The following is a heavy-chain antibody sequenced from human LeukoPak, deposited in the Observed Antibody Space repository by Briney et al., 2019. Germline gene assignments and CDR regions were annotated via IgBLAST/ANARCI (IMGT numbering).Heavy chain of an antibody. Sequence: PSETLSLTCTVSGGSISSSRYYWGWIRQPPGKGLEWIGSIYYSGSTYYNPSLKSRVTISVDTSKNQFSLKLSSVTAADTAVYYCARGPEDYDILTGYYYEWGQGTLVTVSS. J-gene: IGHJ4*02. D-gene: IGHD3-9*01. V-gene: IGHV4-39*07. CDR1: GGSISSSRYY. CDR2: IYYSGST. CDR3: ARGPEDYDILTGYYYE.